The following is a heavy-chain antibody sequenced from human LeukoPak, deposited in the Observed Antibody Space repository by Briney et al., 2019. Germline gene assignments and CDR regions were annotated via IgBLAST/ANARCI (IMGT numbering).Heavy chain of an antibody. CDR1: GGSISSSSYY. Sequence: SETLSLTCTVSGGSISSSSYYWGWLRQPPGKGLEWIGSIYYSGCTYYNPSLKSRVTISVDTSKNQSSLTLSSVTAADTAVYYCARRIPYYYGSGSSLTYDYWGQRPLVTVPT. CDR2: IYYSGCT. D-gene: IGHD3-10*01. CDR3: ARRIPYYYGSGSSLTYDY. J-gene: IGHJ4*02. V-gene: IGHV4-39*01.